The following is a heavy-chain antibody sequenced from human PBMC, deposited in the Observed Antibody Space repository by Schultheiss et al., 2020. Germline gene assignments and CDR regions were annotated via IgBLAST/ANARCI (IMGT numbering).Heavy chain of an antibody. CDR3: ARLPYGSGSYYPYYFDY. V-gene: IGHV5-51*01. CDR1: GYSFTNYW. CDR2: IYPGDSET. D-gene: IGHD3-10*01. J-gene: IGHJ4*02. Sequence: GESLKISCKGSGYSFTNYWIGWVRQMPGKGLEWMGIIYPGDSETRYSPSFQGQVTISADKSISTAYLQWSSLKASDTAMYYCARLPYGSGSYYPYYFDYWGQGTLVTVAS.